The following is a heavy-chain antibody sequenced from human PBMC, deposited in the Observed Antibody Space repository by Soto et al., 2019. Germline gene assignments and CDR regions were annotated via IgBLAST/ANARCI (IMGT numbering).Heavy chain of an antibody. CDR3: ARDLRNYYYGMDV. CDR1: GGTFSSYA. J-gene: IGHJ6*02. V-gene: IGHV1-69*13. CDR2: IIPNFGTA. Sequence: SVKVSCKASGGTFSSYAISWVRQAPGQGLEWMGGIIPNFGTANYAQKFQGRVTITADESTSTAYMELSSLRSEDTAVYYCARDLRNYYYGMDVWGQGTTVTVSS.